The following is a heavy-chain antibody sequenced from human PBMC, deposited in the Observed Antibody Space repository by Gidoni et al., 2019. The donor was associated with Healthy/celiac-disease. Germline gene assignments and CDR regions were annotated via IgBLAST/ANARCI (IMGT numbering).Heavy chain of an antibody. Sequence: GYSFTSYWIGWVRQMPGKGLEWIGIIYPGDSDTRYSPSFQGQVTISADKSISTAYLQWSSLKASDTAMYYCARRGILDFWSGYYALNPFDYWGQGTLVTVSS. D-gene: IGHD3-3*01. CDR3: ARRGILDFWSGYYALNPFDY. CDR1: GYSFTSYW. CDR2: IYPGDSDT. J-gene: IGHJ4*02. V-gene: IGHV5-51*01.